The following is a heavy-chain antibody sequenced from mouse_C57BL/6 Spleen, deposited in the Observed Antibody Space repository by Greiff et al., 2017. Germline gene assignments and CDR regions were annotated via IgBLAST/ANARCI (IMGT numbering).Heavy chain of an antibody. CDR3: TGVLRTAFAY. CDR1: GYTFTDYE. V-gene: IGHV1-15*01. J-gene: IGHJ3*01. D-gene: IGHD1-1*01. CDR2: IDPETGGT. Sequence: QVQLQQSGAELVRPGASVTLSCKASGYTFTDYEMHWVKQTPVHGLEWIGAIDPETGGTAYNQKFKGKAILTADKSSSTAYMELRSLTSEDSAVYCCTGVLRTAFAYWGQGTLVTVSA.